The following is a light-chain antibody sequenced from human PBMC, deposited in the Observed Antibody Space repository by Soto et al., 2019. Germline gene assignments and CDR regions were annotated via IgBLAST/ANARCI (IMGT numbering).Light chain of an antibody. CDR2: ETT. CDR1: SSDVGSYNF. V-gene: IGLV2-23*01. J-gene: IGLJ3*02. CDR3: CSYAGSSTWV. Sequence: QSALTQPASVSGSPGQSITISCTGTSSDVGSYNFVSWYQHHPGKAPKLMIYETTKRPSGTSNRFSGSKSGNTASLTISGLQAEDEADYYCCSYAGSSTWVFGGGTQLTVL.